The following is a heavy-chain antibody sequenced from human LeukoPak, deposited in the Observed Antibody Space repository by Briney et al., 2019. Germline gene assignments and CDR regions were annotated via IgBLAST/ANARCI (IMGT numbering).Heavy chain of an antibody. J-gene: IGHJ3*02. CDR3: ARELEVAFDI. V-gene: IGHV1-69*13. CDR2: IIPIFGTA. Sequence: GASVKVSCKASGYTFTSYGISWVRQAPGQGLEWMGGIIPIFGTANYAQKFQGRVTITADESTSTAYMELSSLRSEDTAVYYCARELEVAFDIWGQGTMVTVSS. CDR1: GYTFTSYG. D-gene: IGHD5-24*01.